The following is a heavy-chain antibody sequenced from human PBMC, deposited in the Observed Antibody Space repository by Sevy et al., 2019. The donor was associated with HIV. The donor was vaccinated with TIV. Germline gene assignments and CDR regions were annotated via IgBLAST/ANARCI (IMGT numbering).Heavy chain of an antibody. D-gene: IGHD3-9*01. V-gene: IGHV3-7*01. J-gene: IGHJ4*02. CDR3: SRDPDILSGYPSHYFDY. CDR1: GFSFSKYW. CDR2: IKEDGSRK. Sequence: GGSLRLSCAASGFSFSKYWMSWVRQAPGKGLEWVANIKEDGSRKNYLESVKGRFTISRDNAKNLLYLQMNNLRADDAAVYYCSRDPDILSGYPSHYFDYWGQGTLVTVSS.